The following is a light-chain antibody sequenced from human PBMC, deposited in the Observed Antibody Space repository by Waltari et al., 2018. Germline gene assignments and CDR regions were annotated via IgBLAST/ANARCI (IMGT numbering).Light chain of an antibody. J-gene: IGKJ4*01. CDR2: YAS. Sequence: EVVLTQSPDFQSVTPKEKVTIPCRASQNIGNNLHWYQQKPGQSPKPLIKYASQSFSGVPSRFSGSGSGTDFTLTIISLEAEDAATYYCHQSDSLPTFGGGTKVEIK. CDR1: QNIGNN. V-gene: IGKV6-21*01. CDR3: HQSDSLPT.